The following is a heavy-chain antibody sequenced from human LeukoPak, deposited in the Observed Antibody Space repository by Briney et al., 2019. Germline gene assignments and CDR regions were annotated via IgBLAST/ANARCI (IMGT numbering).Heavy chain of an antibody. D-gene: IGHD3-10*01. CDR1: GFTFSSYA. V-gene: IGHV3-23*01. Sequence: GGSLRLSCAASGFTFSSYAMSWVRQAPGKGLEWVSAISGSGGSTYYADSVKGRFTISRDNSKNTLYLQMNSLRAEDTAVYYCARDMVRGVIIRGIDYWGQGTLVTVSS. J-gene: IGHJ4*02. CDR3: ARDMVRGVIIRGIDY. CDR2: ISGSGGST.